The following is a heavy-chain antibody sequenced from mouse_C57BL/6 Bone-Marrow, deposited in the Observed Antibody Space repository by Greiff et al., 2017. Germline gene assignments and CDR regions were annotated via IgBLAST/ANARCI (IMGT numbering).Heavy chain of an antibody. V-gene: IGHV1-81*01. D-gene: IGHD2-3*01. CDR2: IYPRSGNT. CDR3: ARSGGYYGDY. CDR1: GYTFTSYG. Sequence: VMLVESGAELARPGASVKLSCKASGYTFTSYGISWVKQRTGQGLEWIGEIYPRSGNTYYNEKFKGKATLTADKSSSTAYMELRSLTSEDSAVYFCARSGGYYGDYWGQGTTLTVSS. J-gene: IGHJ2*01.